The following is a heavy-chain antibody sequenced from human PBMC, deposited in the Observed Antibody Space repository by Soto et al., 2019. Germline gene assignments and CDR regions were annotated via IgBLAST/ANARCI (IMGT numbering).Heavy chain of an antibody. D-gene: IGHD6-6*01. CDR1: GFTFSSYA. CDR2: IGGSGAST. CDR3: AKDLWTARPKGFDY. V-gene: IGHV3-23*01. Sequence: GGSLRLSCAASGFTFSSYAMSWVRQAPGKGLEWVSAIGGSGASTYYADSVKGRFTISRDNSKNTLYLQMSSLRAEDTAIYYCAKDLWTARPKGFDYWGQGTLVTVSS. J-gene: IGHJ4*02.